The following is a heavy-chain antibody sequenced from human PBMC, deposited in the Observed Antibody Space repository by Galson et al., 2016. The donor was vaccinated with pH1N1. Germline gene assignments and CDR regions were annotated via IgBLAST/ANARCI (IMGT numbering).Heavy chain of an antibody. Sequence: SLRLSCAASGFTLSCCAMHWVRQAPGKGLECVALISKDANNVYYADSVKGRFTISRDSSNNTLYLQMNSLRTEDTAIYYCARSRDFSFDYWGQGALVTVAS. CDR2: ISKDANNV. CDR3: ARSRDFSFDY. D-gene: IGHD4-11*01. CDR1: GFTLSCCA. V-gene: IGHV3-30*04. J-gene: IGHJ4*02.